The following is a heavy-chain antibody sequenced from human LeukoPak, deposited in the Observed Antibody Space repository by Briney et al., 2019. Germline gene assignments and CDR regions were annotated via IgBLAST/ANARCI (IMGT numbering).Heavy chain of an antibody. J-gene: IGHJ3*02. CDR3: ARSAPGAPHRGARWLQLSGAFDI. D-gene: IGHD5-24*01. Sequence: PSETLSLTCTVSGYSISNAYYWGWIRQPPGKGLDWIGSLYHSGSTYYNPSLKSRVTISVDTSKNQFSLKLSSVTAADTAVYYCARSAPGAPHRGARWLQLSGAFDIWGQGTMVTVSS. CDR2: LYHSGST. CDR1: GYSISNAYY. V-gene: IGHV4-38-2*02.